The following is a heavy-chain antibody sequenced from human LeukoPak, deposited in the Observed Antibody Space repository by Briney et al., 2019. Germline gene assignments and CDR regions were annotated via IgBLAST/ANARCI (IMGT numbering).Heavy chain of an antibody. V-gene: IGHV1-3*01. J-gene: IGHJ4*02. CDR1: GYTFTSYA. Sequence: ASVKVSCTASGYTFTSYAMHWVRQAPGQRLEWMGWINAGNGNTKYSQKFQGRVTITRDTSASTAYMELSSLRSEDTAVYYCARGLGTNGREEYWGQGSLVTVSS. D-gene: IGHD1-1*01. CDR2: INAGNGNT. CDR3: ARGLGTNGREEY.